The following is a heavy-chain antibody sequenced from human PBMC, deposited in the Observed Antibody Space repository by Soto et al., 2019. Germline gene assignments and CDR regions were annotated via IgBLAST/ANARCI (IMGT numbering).Heavy chain of an antibody. J-gene: IGHJ4*02. V-gene: IGHV4-31*03. CDR1: GASVSTGVYY. CDR2: IDNSGST. CDR3: AGAVSDFDVRRYRTSYFDQ. D-gene: IGHD3-10*02. Sequence: SETLSLTCTVSGASVSTGVYYSTWIRQHPGKGLEWIGYIDNSGSTYYNPSLTGRVDISVDTSKNEFSLNLQSLTAADTAFYYCAGAVSDFDVRRYRTSYFDQWGQGILVTVSS.